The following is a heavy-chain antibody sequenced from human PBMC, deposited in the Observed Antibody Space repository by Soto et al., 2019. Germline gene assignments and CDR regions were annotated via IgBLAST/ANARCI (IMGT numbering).Heavy chain of an antibody. V-gene: IGHV4-59*01. D-gene: IGHD1-20*01. Sequence: SETLSLTCTVSGVSITPYYWTWIRHPPGKGLEWIGYVYHTGNTYYNPSLKSRVTISLDTSKNQVSLRLKSVTAADTAAYYCAREQYNWKLWGQGTLVTVSS. CDR1: GVSITPYY. CDR3: AREQYNWKL. CDR2: VYHTGNT. J-gene: IGHJ4*02.